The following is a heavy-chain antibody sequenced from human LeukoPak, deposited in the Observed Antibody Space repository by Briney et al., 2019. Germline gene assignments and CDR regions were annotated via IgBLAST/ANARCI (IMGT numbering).Heavy chain of an antibody. CDR3: ARVRGIAVAGTSDY. V-gene: IGHV1-18*01. Sequence: ASVKVSCKASGYTFSSYAINWVRQAPGQGLEWMGWISAYNGNTNYAQKLQGRVTMTTDTSTSTAYMELRSLRSDDTAVYYCARVRGIAVAGTSDYWGQGTLVTVSS. D-gene: IGHD6-19*01. CDR2: ISAYNGNT. J-gene: IGHJ4*02. CDR1: GYTFSSYA.